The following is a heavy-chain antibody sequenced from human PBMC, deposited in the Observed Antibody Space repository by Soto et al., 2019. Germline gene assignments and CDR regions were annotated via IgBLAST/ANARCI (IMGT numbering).Heavy chain of an antibody. D-gene: IGHD3-9*01. J-gene: IGHJ4*02. V-gene: IGHV3-7*03. CDR1: GFTFSRYW. Sequence: GGSLRLSCAASGFTFSRYWMSWVRQAPGKGLEWVANIKQDGSEKYYVDSVKGRFTISRDNAKNSLYLQMNSLRAEDTAVYYCARDLIRLRYFDWSLDYWGQGTLVTVSS. CDR3: ARDLIRLRYFDWSLDY. CDR2: IKQDGSEK.